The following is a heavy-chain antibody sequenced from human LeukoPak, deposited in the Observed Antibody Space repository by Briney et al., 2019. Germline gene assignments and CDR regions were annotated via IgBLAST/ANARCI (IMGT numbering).Heavy chain of an antibody. D-gene: IGHD2-21*01. Sequence: GGSLRLSCAASGFTFSSYGMHWVRQAPSNGLEWVAVISYDGSNKYYAASVKGRFTISTDNSKNTLYPQMNSLRAEDTAVYYCAKDYSAPLSHVNWYFDLWGRGTLVTVSS. CDR2: ISYDGSNK. V-gene: IGHV3-30*18. CDR3: AKDYSAPLSHVNWYFDL. CDR1: GFTFSSYG. J-gene: IGHJ2*01.